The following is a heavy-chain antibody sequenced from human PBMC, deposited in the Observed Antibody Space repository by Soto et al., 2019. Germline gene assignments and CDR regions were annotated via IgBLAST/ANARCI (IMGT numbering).Heavy chain of an antibody. V-gene: IGHV3-15*01. CDR1: GFTFSNAW. CDR2: IKSKTDGGTT. Sequence: GGSLRLSCAASGFTFSNAWMSWVRQAPGKGLEWVGRIKSKTDGGTTDYAAPVKGRFTISRDDSKNTLYLQINSLKTEDTAVYYCTTAVVRGRPPLWGQGTLVTISS. CDR3: TTAVVRGRPPL. D-gene: IGHD3-10*01. J-gene: IGHJ4*02.